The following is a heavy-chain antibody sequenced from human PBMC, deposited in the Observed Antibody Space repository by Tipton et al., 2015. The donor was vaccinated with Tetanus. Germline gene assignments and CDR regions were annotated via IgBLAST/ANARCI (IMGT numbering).Heavy chain of an antibody. CDR1: EGTFSSFA. CDR2: IIPLFGAT. D-gene: IGHD3-3*01. CDR3: ARDDPCYDDRTPSYHYNLDV. J-gene: IGHJ6*02. V-gene: IGHV1-69*06. Sequence: QLVQSGAEVKKPGASVKVSCKASEGTFSSFAGSWVRQAPGQGLEWLGGIIPLFGATNYAQKFQGRLTITADKSTNTAYMELSSLRSDDTALYYCARDDPCYDDRTPSYHYNLDVRGQGLTVTVSS.